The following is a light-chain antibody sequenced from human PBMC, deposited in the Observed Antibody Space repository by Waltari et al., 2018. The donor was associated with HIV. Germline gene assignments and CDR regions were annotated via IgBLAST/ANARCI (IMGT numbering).Light chain of an antibody. Sequence: FMLTQPHSVSGSAGKTVTISCTRDSGSIASNYVQWFPQRPGSSPRTLIYEDNQRPSGVSDRFSASVDSSSNSASLTISGLRTDDEADYYCQSYDTKNHWVFGGGSRLTVL. CDR3: QSYDTKNHWV. CDR1: SGSIASNY. V-gene: IGLV6-57*01. J-gene: IGLJ3*02. CDR2: EDN.